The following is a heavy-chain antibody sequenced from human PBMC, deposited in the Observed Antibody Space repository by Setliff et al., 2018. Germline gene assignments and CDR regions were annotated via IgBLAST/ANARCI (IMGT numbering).Heavy chain of an antibody. CDR1: GGSVSSSSYY. J-gene: IGHJ5*01. V-gene: IGHV4-39*01. CDR2: IYYSGTT. Sequence: SETLSLTCTVSGGSVSSSSYYWRWIRQPPGKGLEWIGTIYYSGTTYYSPSLKSRVTISVDTSKNQFSLKLTSVTAADTAIYYCASRRTGPGGWFDYWGQGTLVTVSS. CDR3: ASRRTGPGGWFDY. D-gene: IGHD1-26*01.